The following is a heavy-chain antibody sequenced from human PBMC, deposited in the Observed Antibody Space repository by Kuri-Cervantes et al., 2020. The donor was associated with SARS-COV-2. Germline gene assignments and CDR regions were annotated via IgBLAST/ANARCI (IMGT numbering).Heavy chain of an antibody. CDR2: IKNEGDGGKA. CDR3: AADPRSGTWDGFDI. J-gene: IGHJ3*02. CDR1: GFTFTNAW. Sequence: GESLKISCAASGFTFTNAWMNWVRQAPGKGLEWVGRIKNEGDGGKADYAAPVNGRFIISKDDSQSTLYLQMNSLRTDDTARYYCAADPRSGTWDGFDIWGQGTVVTVSS. V-gene: IGHV3-15*07. D-gene: IGHD3-3*01.